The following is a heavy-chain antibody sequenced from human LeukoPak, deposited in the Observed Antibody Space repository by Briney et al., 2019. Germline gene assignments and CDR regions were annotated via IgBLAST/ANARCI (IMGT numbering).Heavy chain of an antibody. J-gene: IGHJ4*02. D-gene: IGHD3-10*01. Sequence: SETLSLTCIVSGASISSSSYYWGWIRQPPGKGLEWIGRIYYSGSTYYNPSLKSRVTISVDTSKNQFSLKLSSVTAADTAVYYCARHYYGSGSHDYWGQGTLVTVSS. CDR2: IYYSGST. CDR3: ARHYYGSGSHDY. CDR1: GASISSSSYY. V-gene: IGHV4-39*01.